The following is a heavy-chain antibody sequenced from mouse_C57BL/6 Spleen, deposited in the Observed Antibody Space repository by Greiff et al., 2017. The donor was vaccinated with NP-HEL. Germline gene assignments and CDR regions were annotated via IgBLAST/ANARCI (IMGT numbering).Heavy chain of an antibody. D-gene: IGHD1-1*01. V-gene: IGHV1-50*01. J-gene: IGHJ4*01. CDR2: IDPSDSYT. CDR3: ARKGFDYGSAGDY. CDR1: GYTFTSYW. Sequence: QVQLQQPGAELVKPGASVKLSCKASGYTFTSYWMQWVKQRPGQGLEWIGEIDPSDSYTNYNQKFKGKATLTVDTSSSTAYMQLSSLTSEDSAVYYCARKGFDYGSAGDYWGQGTSVTVSS.